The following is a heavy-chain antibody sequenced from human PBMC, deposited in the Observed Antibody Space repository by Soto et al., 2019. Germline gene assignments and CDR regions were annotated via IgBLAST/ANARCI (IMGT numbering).Heavy chain of an antibody. J-gene: IGHJ4*02. Sequence: ASVKVSCKASGYTFTSYAMHWVRQAPGQRLEWMGWINAGNGNTKYSQKFQGRVTITRDTSASTAYMELSSLRSEDTAVYYCARDSGGDFWSGYYHYWGQGTLVTVYS. D-gene: IGHD3-3*01. CDR1: GYTFTSYA. V-gene: IGHV1-3*01. CDR3: ARDSGGDFWSGYYHY. CDR2: INAGNGNT.